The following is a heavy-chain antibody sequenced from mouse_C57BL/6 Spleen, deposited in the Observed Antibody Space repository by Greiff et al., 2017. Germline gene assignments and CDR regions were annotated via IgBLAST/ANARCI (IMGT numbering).Heavy chain of an antibody. J-gene: IGHJ4*01. Sequence: VQRVESGAELARPGASVKMSCKASGYTFTSYTMHWVKQRPGQGLEWIGYINPSSGYTKYNQQFKDKATLTADKSSSTAYMQLCSLPSEDSADYYCARSDDPFAMDYWGQGTSVTVSS. CDR2: INPSSGYT. CDR3: ARSDDPFAMDY. V-gene: IGHV1-4*01. CDR1: GYTFTSYT.